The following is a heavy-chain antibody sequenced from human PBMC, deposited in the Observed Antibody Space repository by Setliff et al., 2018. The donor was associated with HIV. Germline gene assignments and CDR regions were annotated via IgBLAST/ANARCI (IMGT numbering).Heavy chain of an antibody. V-gene: IGHV3-15*01. J-gene: IGHJ4*02. CDR3: TREIRDGYPRSSN. Sequence: GGSLRLSCAASGLIFSSYEMNWVRQAPGKGREWIGRIKSKTDGGTTDYAAPVKGRFTISRDDSKSTLYLQLTTLRTEDTGFYFCTREIRDGYPRSSNWGQGTLVTVSS. CDR1: GLIFSSYE. D-gene: IGHD3-10*01. CDR2: IKSKTDGGTT.